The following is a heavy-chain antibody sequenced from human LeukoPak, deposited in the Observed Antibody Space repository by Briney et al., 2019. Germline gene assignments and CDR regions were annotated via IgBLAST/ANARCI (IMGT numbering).Heavy chain of an antibody. J-gene: IGHJ4*02. CDR1: GFTFSSYW. CDR2: IKSDGSST. CDR3: ARGWWFDY. V-gene: IGHV3-74*01. D-gene: IGHD2-15*01. Sequence: PGGSLRLSCAASGFTFSSYWMEWVRHAPGKGLVWVSRIKSDGSSTSYADSVKGRFTISRDNDKNTLYLQMNSLRAEDTAVYYCARGWWFDYWGQGTLVTVSS.